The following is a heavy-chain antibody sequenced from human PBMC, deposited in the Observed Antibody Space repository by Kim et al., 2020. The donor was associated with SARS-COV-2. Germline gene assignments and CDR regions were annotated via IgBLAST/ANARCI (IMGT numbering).Heavy chain of an antibody. J-gene: IGHJ6*02. CDR3: ARDSDVDTAMAYYYYYGMDV. CDR2: IKQDGSEK. CDR1: GFTFSSYW. Sequence: GGSLRLSCAASGFTFSSYWMSWVRQAPGKGLEWVANIKQDGSEKYYVDSVKGRFTISRDNAKNSLYLQMNSLRAEDTAVYYCARDSDVDTAMAYYYYYGMDVWGQGTTVTVSS. V-gene: IGHV3-7*01. D-gene: IGHD5-18*01.